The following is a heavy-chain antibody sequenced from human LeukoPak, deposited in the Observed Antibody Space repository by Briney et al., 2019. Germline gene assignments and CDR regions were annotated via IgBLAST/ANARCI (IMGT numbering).Heavy chain of an antibody. CDR2: IIPIFGTA. J-gene: IGHJ4*02. CDR3: ARDNCSGGSCYSPPFWY. D-gene: IGHD2-15*01. CDR1: GGTFSSYA. V-gene: IGHV1-69*13. Sequence: ASVKVSCKASGGTFSSYAISWVRQAPGQGLEWMGGIIPIFGTANYAQKFQGRVTITADESTSTAYMELSSLRSEDTAVYYCARDNCSGGSCYSPPFWYWGQGTLVTVSS.